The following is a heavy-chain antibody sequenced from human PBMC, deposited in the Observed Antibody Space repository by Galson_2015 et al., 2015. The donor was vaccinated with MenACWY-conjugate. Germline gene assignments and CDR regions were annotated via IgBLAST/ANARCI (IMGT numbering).Heavy chain of an antibody. CDR2: IIPVFHTT. J-gene: IGHJ4*02. CDR3: ARPGGDYEQRTFFDY. V-gene: IGHV1-69*13. D-gene: IGHD4-17*01. Sequence: SVKVSCKASGDSFNTYRSNWIRQAPGQGPEWLGGIIPVFHTTDYAQRFQGRLTITADESTSTVYMELSSLRSDDTAIYYCARPGGDYEQRTFFDYWGQGTLVTVSS. CDR1: GDSFNTYR.